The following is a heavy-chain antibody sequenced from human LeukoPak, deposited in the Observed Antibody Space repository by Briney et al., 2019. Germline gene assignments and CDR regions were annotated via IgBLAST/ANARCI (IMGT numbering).Heavy chain of an antibody. V-gene: IGHV4-59*01. J-gene: IGHJ1*01. Sequence: SETLSLTCTVSGGSISSYYWSWIRQPPGKGLEWIGYIYYSGSTNYNPSLKSRVTISVDTSKNQFSLKLSSVTAADTAVYYCARGGSGYYYDGYFQHWGQGTLVTVSS. CDR3: ARGGSGYYYDGYFQH. D-gene: IGHD3-22*01. CDR1: GGSISSYY. CDR2: IYYSGST.